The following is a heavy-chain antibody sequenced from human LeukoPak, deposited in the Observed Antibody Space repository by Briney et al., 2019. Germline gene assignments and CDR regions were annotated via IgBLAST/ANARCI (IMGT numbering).Heavy chain of an antibody. CDR3: AREGPIVRGVIDY. D-gene: IGHD3-10*01. CDR2: IYYSGST. CDR1: GGSISSGGYY. Sequence: SETLSLTCTVSGGSISSGGYYWSWIRQHPGKGLEWIGYIYYSGSTYYNPSLKSRVTISVDTSKNQFSLKLSSVTAADTAVYYCAREGPIVRGVIDYWGQGTLVTVSS. V-gene: IGHV4-31*03. J-gene: IGHJ4*02.